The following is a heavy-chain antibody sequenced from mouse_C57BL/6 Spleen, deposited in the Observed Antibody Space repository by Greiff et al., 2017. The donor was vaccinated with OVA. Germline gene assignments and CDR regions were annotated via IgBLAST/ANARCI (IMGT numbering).Heavy chain of an antibody. CDR1: GFTFSSYG. D-gene: IGHD1-1*01. V-gene: IGHV5-6*01. Sequence: EVLLVESGGDLVKPGGSLKLSCAASGFTFSSYGMSWVRQTPDKRLEWVATISSGGSYTYYPDSVQGRFTISRDNAKNTLYLQMSSLKSEDTAMYYCARHEDYYGSSYDLRFAYWGQGTLVTVSA. CDR3: ARHEDYYGSSYDLRFAY. CDR2: ISSGGSYT. J-gene: IGHJ3*01.